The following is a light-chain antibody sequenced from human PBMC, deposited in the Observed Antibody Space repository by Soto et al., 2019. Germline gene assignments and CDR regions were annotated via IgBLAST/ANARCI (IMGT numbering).Light chain of an antibody. CDR3: LQLNRYPRT. CDR2: SAS. J-gene: IGKJ4*01. Sequence: ETQLTQSPSFLSASVGETVTITCRASQGFSNYLAWFQQRPGKAPQLLIYSASTLQTGVPSRFSGSGSGTEFTLTINSLQPEDFATYYCLQLNRYPRTFGGGTKVDIK. CDR1: QGFSNY. V-gene: IGKV1-9*01.